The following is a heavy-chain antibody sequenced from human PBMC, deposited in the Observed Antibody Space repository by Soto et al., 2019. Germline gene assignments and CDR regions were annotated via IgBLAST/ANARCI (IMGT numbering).Heavy chain of an antibody. CDR2: ISAYNGNT. D-gene: IGHD4-17*01. Sequence: QVQLVQSGAEVKKPGASVKVSCKASGYTFTSYGISWVRQAPGQGLEWMGWISAYNGNTNYAQKLQGRVTMTTDTAKSTGDRELRSLRSGDMAVYYCARGDIGTAVTPGWGQGTLVTVSS. CDR1: GYTFTSYG. J-gene: IGHJ4*02. CDR3: ARGDIGTAVTPG. V-gene: IGHV1-18*03.